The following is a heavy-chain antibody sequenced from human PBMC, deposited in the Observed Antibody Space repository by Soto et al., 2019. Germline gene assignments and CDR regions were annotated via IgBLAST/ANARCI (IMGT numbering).Heavy chain of an antibody. V-gene: IGHV3-72*01. CDR2: TRNKAKSYTT. J-gene: IGHJ3*01. CDR1: GFTFNDHY. CDR3: VRVGDDYDSSASSLDAFEF. D-gene: IGHD3-22*01. Sequence: GGSLRLSCAASGFTFNDHYMDWVRQAPGKGLEWVGRTRNKAKSYTTAYAASVKGRFTTSRDDSRNSVYLQMNSLETEDTAVYYCVRVGDDYDSSASSLDAFEFWGQRTMVTVSS.